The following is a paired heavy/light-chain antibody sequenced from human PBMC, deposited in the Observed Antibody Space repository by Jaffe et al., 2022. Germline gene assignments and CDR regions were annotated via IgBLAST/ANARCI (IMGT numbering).Heavy chain of an antibody. CDR1: GDSISSGNYY. J-gene: IGHJ4*02. CDR2: ISSSGST. V-gene: IGHV4-61*02. CDR3: ARGRDGQTIADS. Sequence: QVRLQESGPGLVKPSQTLSLACTVSGDSISSGNYYWIWIRQPAGKGLEWIGRISSSGSTNYNPSLKSRVTISLDTSKNQFFLILQSVTAADTAVFYCARGRDGQTIADSWGQGTLVTVSS.
Light chain of an antibody. V-gene: IGKV4-1*01. Sequence: DIVMTQSPDSLAVSLGERATINCKSSQSVLYSSNNKNYLAWYQQKAGQPPKLLIYWASTRASGVPDRFSGSGSGTDFTLTISRLQAEDVAVYYCQHHYDTPPTFGGGTKVDIK. CDR2: WAS. CDR1: QSVLYSSNNKNY. J-gene: IGKJ4*01. CDR3: QHHYDTPPT.